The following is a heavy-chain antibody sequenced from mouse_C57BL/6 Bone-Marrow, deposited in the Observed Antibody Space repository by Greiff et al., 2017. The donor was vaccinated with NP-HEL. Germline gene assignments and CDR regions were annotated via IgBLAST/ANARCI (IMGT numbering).Heavy chain of an antibody. D-gene: IGHD2-2*01. J-gene: IGHJ1*03. V-gene: IGHV1-76*01. CDR2: IYPGSGST. CDR3: AREDLWLRLGYFDV. CDR1: GYTFTDYC. Sequence: VQLQQSGAELVRPGASVKLSCKASGYTFTDYCMNWVKQRPGRGLEWIARIYPGSGSTYYNEKFKGKATLTADKSSSTAYMQLSSLTSEDSAVYDCAREDLWLRLGYFDVWGRGTAVTVSA.